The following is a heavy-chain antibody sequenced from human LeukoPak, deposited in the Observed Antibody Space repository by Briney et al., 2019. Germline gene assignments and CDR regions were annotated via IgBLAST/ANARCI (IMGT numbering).Heavy chain of an antibody. Sequence: ASVKVSCKASGYTFTSYYMHWVRQAPGQGLERMGIINPSGGSTSYAQKFQGRVTMTRDTSTSTVYMELSSLRSEDTAVYYCARVVSSSSSKGLLGYWGQGTLVTVSS. CDR1: GYTFTSYY. CDR2: INPSGGST. D-gene: IGHD6-6*01. J-gene: IGHJ4*02. V-gene: IGHV1-46*03. CDR3: ARVVSSSSSKGLLGY.